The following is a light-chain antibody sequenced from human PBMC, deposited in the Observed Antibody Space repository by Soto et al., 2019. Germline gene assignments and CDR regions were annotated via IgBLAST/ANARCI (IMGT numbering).Light chain of an antibody. CDR2: AAS. CDR1: QGITSY. J-gene: IGKJ2*03. Sequence: DIQLTQSPSFLSASVGDRVTITCRASQGITSYLAWYQQKPGKAPKLLIYAASTLQSGGPSRFGGSGSGTEFTLTISSLQPEDFATYYCQQLKSHPHSFGQGTKLEIK. CDR3: QQLKSHPHS. V-gene: IGKV1-9*01.